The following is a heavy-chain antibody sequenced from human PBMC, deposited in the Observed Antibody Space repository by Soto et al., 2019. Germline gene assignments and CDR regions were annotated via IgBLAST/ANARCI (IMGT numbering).Heavy chain of an antibody. CDR2: IDPNSGGT. D-gene: IGHD3-22*01. CDR1: GYTFTAYY. V-gene: IGHV1-2*02. CDR3: AREDGGSDSSGYAFNN. Sequence: QVQLVQSGAEVKKPGASVKVSCKASGYTFTAYYIHWVRQAPGQGLEWMVWIDPNSGGTNYAQKFQGRVTMTRDTSISTVYMDLSSMKSDDTALYYCAREDGGSDSSGYAFNNWGQGTMVTVSS. J-gene: IGHJ3*02.